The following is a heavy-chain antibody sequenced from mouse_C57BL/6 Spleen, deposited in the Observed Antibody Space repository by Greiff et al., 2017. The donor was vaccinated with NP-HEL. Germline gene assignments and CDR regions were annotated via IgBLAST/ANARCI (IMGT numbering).Heavy chain of an antibody. V-gene: IGHV1-54*01. CDR2: INPGSGGT. D-gene: IGHD4-1*01. Sequence: QVQLQQSGAELVRPGTSVKVSCKASGYAFTNYLIEWVKQRPGQGLEWIGVINPGSGGTNYNEKFKGKATLTADKSSSTAYMQLSSLTSEDSAVYFCARRNWDGGYCDVWGTGTTVTVSS. J-gene: IGHJ1*03. CDR3: ARRNWDGGYCDV. CDR1: GYAFTNYL.